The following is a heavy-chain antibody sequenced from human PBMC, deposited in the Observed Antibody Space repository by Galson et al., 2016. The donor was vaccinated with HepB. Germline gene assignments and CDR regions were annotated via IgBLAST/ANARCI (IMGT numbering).Heavy chain of an antibody. V-gene: IGHV3-33*01. CDR3: ARDRVIEGWLQMCDY. CDR1: GFTFSSYA. J-gene: IGHJ4*02. CDR2: IGHDGRNQ. D-gene: IGHD5-24*01. Sequence: SLRLSCAASGFTFSSYAMRWVRQAPGKGLEWVAAIGHDGRNQYYPDSVEGRFSISRDNYKNTLYLQRNSLRAEDTAVYYCARDRVIEGWLQMCDYWGQGTLVTVSS.